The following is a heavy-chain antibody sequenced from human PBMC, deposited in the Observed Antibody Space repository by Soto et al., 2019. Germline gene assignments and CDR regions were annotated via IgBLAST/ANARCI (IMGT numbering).Heavy chain of an antibody. J-gene: IGHJ6*02. CDR2: INSDGSST. V-gene: IGHV3-74*01. D-gene: IGHD4-17*01. Sequence: EVQLVESGGGLVQPGGSLRLSCAASGFTFSSYWMHWVRQAPGKGLVWVSRINSDGSSTSYADSVKGRFTISRDNAKNTLYLQMNSLRAEDTAVCYCASLNTVTEWYYYYGMDVWGQGTTVTVSS. CDR3: ASLNTVTEWYYYYGMDV. CDR1: GFTFSSYW.